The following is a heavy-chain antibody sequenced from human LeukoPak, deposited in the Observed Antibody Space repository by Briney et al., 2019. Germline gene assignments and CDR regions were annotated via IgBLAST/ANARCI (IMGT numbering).Heavy chain of an antibody. CDR2: INHSGST. V-gene: IGHV4-39*07. CDR1: GGSISSGSYY. D-gene: IGHD6-19*01. Sequence: SETLSLTCTVSGGSISSGSYYWSWIRQPPGKGLEWIGEINHSGSTNYNPSLKSRVTISVDTSKNQFSLKLSSVTAADSAVYYCARRSPYSSGWSSYFDYWGQGILVTVSS. CDR3: ARRSPYSSGWSSYFDY. J-gene: IGHJ4*02.